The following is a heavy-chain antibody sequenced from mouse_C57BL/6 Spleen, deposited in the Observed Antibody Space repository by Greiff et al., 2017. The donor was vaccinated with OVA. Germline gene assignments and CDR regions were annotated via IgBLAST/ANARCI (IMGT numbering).Heavy chain of an antibody. Sequence: EVKVVESGGGLVKPGGSLKLSCAASGFTFSDYGMHWVRQAPEKGLEWVAYISSGSSTIYYADTVKGRFTISRDNAKNTMSLQMTSLRAEDTAMYYGARKGRGGAMDYWGQGTSVTVSS. V-gene: IGHV5-17*01. CDR1: GFTFSDYG. CDR2: ISSGSSTI. CDR3: ARKGRGGAMDY. D-gene: IGHD3-3*01. J-gene: IGHJ4*01.